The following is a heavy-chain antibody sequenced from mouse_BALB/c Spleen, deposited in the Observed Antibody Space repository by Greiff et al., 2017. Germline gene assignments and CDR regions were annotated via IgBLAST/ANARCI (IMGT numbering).Heavy chain of an antibody. D-gene: IGHD1-1*01. CDR1: GFTFSSYG. CDR3: ARLALITTVVARGAMDY. CDR2: ISSGGSYT. Sequence: EVHLVESGGDLVKPGGSLKLSCAASGFTFSSYGMSWVRQTPDKRLEWVATISSGGSYTYYPDSVKGRFTISRDNAKNTLYLQMSSLKSEDTAMYYCARLALITTVVARGAMDYWGQGTSVTVSS. J-gene: IGHJ4*01. V-gene: IGHV5-6*01.